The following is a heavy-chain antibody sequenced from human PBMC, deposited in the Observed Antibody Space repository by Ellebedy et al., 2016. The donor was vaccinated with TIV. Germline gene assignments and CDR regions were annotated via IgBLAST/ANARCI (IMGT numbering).Heavy chain of an antibody. CDR3: AKDYRGGDPLFDS. J-gene: IGHJ4*02. Sequence: PGGSLRLSCAASGFTFNKYAMAWVRQAPGKGLEWVSTITGPADITLYADSVKGRFTISRDDSKNTLYLQMNSLRVEDTAMYYCAKDYRGGDPLFDSWGQGTLVTVSS. CDR1: GFTFNKYA. CDR2: ITGPADIT. D-gene: IGHD1-26*01. V-gene: IGHV3-23*01.